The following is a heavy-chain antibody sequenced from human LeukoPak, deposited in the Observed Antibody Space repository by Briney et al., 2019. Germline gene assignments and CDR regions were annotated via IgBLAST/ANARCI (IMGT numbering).Heavy chain of an antibody. CDR1: GYTFTGYY. CDR2: INANSGAT. V-gene: IGHV1-2*02. Sequence: ASVKVSCTASGYTFTGYYMNWVRQAPGQGLEWMGWINANSGATKYAQNFQGRVTMTRDTSISTAYMELSSLRSDDTAIYYCARDSFDYYGMDVWGQGTTVTVSS. J-gene: IGHJ6*02. CDR3: ARDSFDYYGMDV.